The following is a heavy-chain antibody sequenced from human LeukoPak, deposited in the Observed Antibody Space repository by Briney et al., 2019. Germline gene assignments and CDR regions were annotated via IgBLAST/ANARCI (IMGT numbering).Heavy chain of an antibody. V-gene: IGHV3-48*01. CDR3: ARDEYYYDSSGYYSQGCDY. D-gene: IGHD3-22*01. J-gene: IGHJ4*02. CDR1: GFTFSSYS. CDR2: ISSSSSTI. Sequence: PGGSLRLSCAASGFTFSSYSMNWVRQAPGKGLEWVSYISSSSSTIYYADSVKGRFTISRDNAKNSLYLQMNSLRAEDTAVYYCARDEYYYDSSGYYSQGCDYWSQGTLVTVSS.